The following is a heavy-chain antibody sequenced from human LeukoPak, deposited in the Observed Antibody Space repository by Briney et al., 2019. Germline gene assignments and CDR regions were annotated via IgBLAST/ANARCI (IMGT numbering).Heavy chain of an antibody. D-gene: IGHD1-1*01. V-gene: IGHV4-39*01. CDR1: GGSISGTSSF. J-gene: IGHJ4*02. CDR2: IHSSGST. CDR3: ARRPDRTAPHYYFDY. Sequence: SETLSLTCTVSGGSISGTSSFWAWIRQRPGKQLEWIGSIHSSGSTYYNSSLTSRVTKSADTSKNQFSLKMSSVTAADTAVFYCARRPDRTAPHYYFDYWGQGTLVTVSS.